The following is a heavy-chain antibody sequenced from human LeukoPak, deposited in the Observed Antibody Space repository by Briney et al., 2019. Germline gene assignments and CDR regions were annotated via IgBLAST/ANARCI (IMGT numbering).Heavy chain of an antibody. V-gene: IGHV3-9*01. D-gene: IGHD6-13*01. CDR3: AKEEHSSFDY. J-gene: IGHJ4*02. Sequence: GGSLRLSCAASGFTVSSNYMSWVRQAPGKGLEWVSGISWNSGSIGYADSVKGRFTISRDNAKNSLYLQMNSLRAEDTALYYCAKEEHSSFDYWGQGTLVTVSS. CDR1: GFTVSSNY. CDR2: ISWNSGSI.